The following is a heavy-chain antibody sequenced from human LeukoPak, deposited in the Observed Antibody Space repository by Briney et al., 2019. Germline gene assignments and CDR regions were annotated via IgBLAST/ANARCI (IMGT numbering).Heavy chain of an antibody. CDR2: IYYSGST. CDR1: GGSISSYY. D-gene: IGHD5-18*01. CDR3: ARGELWLDY. V-gene: IGHV4-59*01. J-gene: IGHJ4*02. Sequence: PSETLSLTCPVSGGSISSYYWSSTRQPPGKGLEWTGYIYYSGSTNYNPSLKSRVTISVDTSKNQFSLKLSSVTAADTAVYYCARGELWLDYWGQGTLVTVSS.